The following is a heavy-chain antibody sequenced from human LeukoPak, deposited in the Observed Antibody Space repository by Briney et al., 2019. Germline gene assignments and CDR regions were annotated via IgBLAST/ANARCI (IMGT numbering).Heavy chain of an antibody. J-gene: IGHJ4*02. CDR2: INPNSGGT. V-gene: IGHV1-2*02. Sequence: ASVKVSCKASGYTFTGYYMHWVRQAPGQGLEWMGWINPNSGGTNYAQKFQGRVTMTRDTSISTAYMELSRLRSDDTAVYYCARDKGILIYFDSSGYYFDYWGQGTLVTVSS. D-gene: IGHD3-22*01. CDR1: GYTFTGYY. CDR3: ARDKGILIYFDSSGYYFDY.